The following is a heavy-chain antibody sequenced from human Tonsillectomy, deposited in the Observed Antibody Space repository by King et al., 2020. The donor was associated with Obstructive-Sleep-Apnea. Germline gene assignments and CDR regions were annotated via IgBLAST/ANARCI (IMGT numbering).Heavy chain of an antibody. J-gene: IGHJ4*02. CDR1: EFTFANYG. Sequence: VQLVESGGGLVQPVGSLRLSCAASEFTFANYGRGWVRQAPGKGLEWVASISDSGSSTYYAGSVRGRFTISRDNSKNTLFLQMNSLRADDTAVYYCAKDDGTYCGGDVQPPLDYWGQGTLVTVSS. CDR2: ISDSGSST. V-gene: IGHV3-23*04. D-gene: IGHD2-21*02. CDR3: AKDDGTYCGGDVQPPLDY.